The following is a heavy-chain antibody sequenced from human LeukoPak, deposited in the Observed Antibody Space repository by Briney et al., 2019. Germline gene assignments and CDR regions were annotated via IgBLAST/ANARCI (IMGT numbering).Heavy chain of an antibody. CDR1: GGSISSGSYY. J-gene: IGHJ6*03. CDR3: ARARYNWNDDRAYYYYMDV. Sequence: SETLSLTCTVSGGSISSGSYYWSWIRQPAGKGLEWIGRIYTSGSTNYNPSLKSRVTISVDTSKNQFSLKLSSVTAADTAVYYCARARYNWNDDRAYYYYMDVWGKGTTVTVS. V-gene: IGHV4-61*02. D-gene: IGHD1-1*01. CDR2: IYTSGST.